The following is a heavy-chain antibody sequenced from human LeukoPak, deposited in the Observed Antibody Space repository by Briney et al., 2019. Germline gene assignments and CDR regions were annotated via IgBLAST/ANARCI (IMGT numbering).Heavy chain of an antibody. CDR1: GFTFSIYA. D-gene: IGHD2-2*01. V-gene: IGHV3-23*01. CDR2: ISDSGRST. J-gene: IGHJ4*02. CDR3: ATGCVGSPNCQTTGYDH. Sequence: GGSLRFSCAASGFTFSIYAMNWVRQAPGKGLEWVSGISDSGRSTYYSDSVKGRFTISRDNSESTVYLQMNSLTAEDTAQYYCATGCVGSPNCQTTGYDHWGQGTLVTVSS.